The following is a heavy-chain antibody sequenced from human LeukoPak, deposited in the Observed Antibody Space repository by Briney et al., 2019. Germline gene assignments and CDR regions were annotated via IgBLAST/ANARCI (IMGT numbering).Heavy chain of an antibody. CDR3: ARAPWDSSGYYYYYYYMDV. D-gene: IGHD3-22*01. Sequence: GGSLRLSCAASGFTFSSYEMNWVRQAPGKGLEWVSYISSSGSTIYYADSVKGRFTISRDNAKNSLYLQMNSLRAEDTAVYYCARAPWDSSGYYYYYYYMDVWGKGTTVTISS. J-gene: IGHJ6*03. V-gene: IGHV3-48*03. CDR2: ISSSGSTI. CDR1: GFTFSSYE.